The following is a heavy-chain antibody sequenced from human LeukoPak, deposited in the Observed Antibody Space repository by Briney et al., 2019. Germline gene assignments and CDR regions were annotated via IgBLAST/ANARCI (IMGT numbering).Heavy chain of an antibody. CDR3: ARGPWMVATITAFGY. V-gene: IGHV3-33*01. J-gene: IGHJ4*02. Sequence: GTSLRLSCAASGFTFSTFGMHWVRQAPGKGLEWVALIWNDGSKNLHADSVEGRFTISRDNSRDTLYLQMNSLRADDTAMYYCARGPWMVATITAFGYWGQGTPVTVSS. CDR2: IWNDGSKN. D-gene: IGHD5-12*01. CDR1: GFTFSTFG.